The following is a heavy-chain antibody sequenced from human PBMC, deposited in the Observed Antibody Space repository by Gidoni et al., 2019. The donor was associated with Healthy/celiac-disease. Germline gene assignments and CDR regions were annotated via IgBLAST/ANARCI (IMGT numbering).Heavy chain of an antibody. CDR1: AGSISSYY. V-gene: IGHV4-59*01. J-gene: IGHJ6*02. CDR3: ARDRRLNQDYYYGMDV. D-gene: IGHD1-1*01. CDR2: IYYSGST. Sequence: QVQLQESGPGLVKPSETLSLTCTVSAGSISSYYWSWIRQPPGKGLEWIGYIYYSGSTNYNPSLKSRVTISVDTSKNQFSLKLSSVTAADTAVYYCARDRRLNQDYYYGMDVWGQGTTVTVSS.